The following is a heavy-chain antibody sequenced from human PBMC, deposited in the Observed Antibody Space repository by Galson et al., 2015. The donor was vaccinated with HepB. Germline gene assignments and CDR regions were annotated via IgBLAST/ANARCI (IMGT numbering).Heavy chain of an antibody. J-gene: IGHJ4*02. Sequence: SLRLSCAASGFTFSSYGMHWVRQAPGKGLEWVAVIWYDGSNKYYADSVKGRFTISRDNSKNTLYLQMNSLRAEDTAVYYCARDTGGIQLWSLVDYWGQGTLVTVSS. V-gene: IGHV3-33*01. CDR3: ARDTGGIQLWSLVDY. D-gene: IGHD5-18*01. CDR2: IWYDGSNK. CDR1: GFTFSSYG.